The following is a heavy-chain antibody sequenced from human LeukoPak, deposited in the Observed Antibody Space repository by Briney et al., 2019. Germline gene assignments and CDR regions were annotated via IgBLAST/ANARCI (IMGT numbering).Heavy chain of an antibody. CDR3: AKERAGRGSSSYYGMDV. CDR1: GFTFSSYA. CDR2: ISGSGGST. V-gene: IGHV3-23*01. Sequence: PGGSLRLSCAASGFTFSSYAMGWVRQAPGKGLEWVSAISGSGGSTYYADSVKGRFTTSRDNSKNTLNLQMNSLRAEDTAVYYCAKERAGRGSSSYYGMDVWGQGTTVTVSS. J-gene: IGHJ6*02. D-gene: IGHD2-15*01.